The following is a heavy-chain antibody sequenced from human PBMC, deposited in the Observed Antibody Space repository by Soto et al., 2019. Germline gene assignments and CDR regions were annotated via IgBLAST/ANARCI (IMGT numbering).Heavy chain of an antibody. CDR3: AREGITMVRHTAFDI. CDR2: INSDGSST. Sequence: GGSLRLSCAASGFTFSSYWMHWVRQAPGKGLVWVSRINSDGSSTSYADSVKGRFTISRDNAKNTLYLQMNSLRAEDTAVYYCAREGITMVRHTAFDIWGQGTMVTVSS. CDR1: GFTFSSYW. V-gene: IGHV3-74*01. J-gene: IGHJ3*02. D-gene: IGHD3-10*01.